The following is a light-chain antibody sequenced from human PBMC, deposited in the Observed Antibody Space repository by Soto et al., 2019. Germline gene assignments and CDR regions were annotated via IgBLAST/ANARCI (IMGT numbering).Light chain of an antibody. V-gene: IGKV1-9*01. J-gene: IGKJ2*01. Sequence: DIQLTQSPSFLSASVGDRVNITCRASQGISSYLAWYQQKPGKAPKLLIYAASTLQSGVPSRFSGSGSGTEFTLTISSLQPEDFATYYCQQLKSYPPYTFGQGTKMEIK. CDR2: AAS. CDR3: QQLKSYPPYT. CDR1: QGISSY.